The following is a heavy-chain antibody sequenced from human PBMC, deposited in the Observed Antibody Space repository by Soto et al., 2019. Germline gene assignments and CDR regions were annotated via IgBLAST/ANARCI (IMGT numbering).Heavy chain of an antibody. J-gene: IGHJ2*01. Sequence: QVPLQQWGAGPLRPLETLSLTCGVSGGSFSGYYWAWIRQSPGKGLEWIGEINDRGSINYNPSLKGRVSISVDTSKNHYSLNLRSVTAADTAVYYCARESHDILTGPPWVWYFDLWGRGTLVTVSS. CDR3: ARESHDILTGPPWVWYFDL. V-gene: IGHV4-34*01. CDR1: GGSFSGYY. D-gene: IGHD3-9*01. CDR2: INDRGSI.